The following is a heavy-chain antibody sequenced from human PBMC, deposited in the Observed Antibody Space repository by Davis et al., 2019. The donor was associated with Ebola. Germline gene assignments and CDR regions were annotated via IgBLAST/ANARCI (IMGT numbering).Heavy chain of an antibody. J-gene: IGHJ4*02. CDR1: GFTFSNHA. V-gene: IGHV3-30*14. CDR3: ARALHDEVLDY. CDR2: TSHHDRER. D-gene: IGHD1-1*01. Sequence: PAGSLRLSCVASGFTFSNHAMHWVRHAPGKGLEWVAVTSHHDRERFYVESVQGRFTISRDNSEKVLYLQMYSLRPGDTAIYFCARALHDEVLDYWGQGTPVTVSS.